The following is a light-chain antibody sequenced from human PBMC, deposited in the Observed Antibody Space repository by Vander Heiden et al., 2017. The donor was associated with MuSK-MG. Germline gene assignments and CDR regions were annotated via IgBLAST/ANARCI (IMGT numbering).Light chain of an antibody. Sequence: QSVLTQPPSVSAAPGQKVTISCSGSSSNIGNNFLAWYQQFPGTAPKLLIDDDDKRPSGIPDRFAGSKSGTSETLGINALQTGDEAVYDGGTWATRLRSVVVGGGTRLTVL. J-gene: IGLJ2*01. CDR1: SSNIGNNF. CDR3: GTWATRLRSVV. V-gene: IGLV1-51*01. CDR2: DDD.